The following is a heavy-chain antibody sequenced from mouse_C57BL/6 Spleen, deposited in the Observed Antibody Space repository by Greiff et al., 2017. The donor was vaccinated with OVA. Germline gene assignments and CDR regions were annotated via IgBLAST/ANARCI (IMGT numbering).Heavy chain of an antibody. CDR1: GYTFTDYY. V-gene: IGHV1-26*01. Sequence: EVQLQQSGPELVKPGASVKISCKASGYTFTDYYMNWVKQSHGKSLEWIGDINPKNGGTSYNQKFKGKATLTLNKSSSTAYMELRSLTSEDSAVYYCARSTPLPYFDYWGQGTTLTVSS. D-gene: IGHD2-1*01. CDR2: INPKNGGT. J-gene: IGHJ2*01. CDR3: ARSTPLPYFDY.